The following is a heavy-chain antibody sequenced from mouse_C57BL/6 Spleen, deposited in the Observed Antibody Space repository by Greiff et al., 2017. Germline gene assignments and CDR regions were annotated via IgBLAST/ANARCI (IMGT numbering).Heavy chain of an antibody. CDR3: ARFTTVVVHYYAMDY. CDR1: GYAFSSYW. CDR2: IYPGDGDT. D-gene: IGHD1-1*01. Sequence: QVQLQQSGAELVKPGASVKISCKASGYAFSSYWMNWVKQRPGKGLEWIGQIYPGDGDTNYNGKFKGKATLTADNSSSTAYMQLSSLTSEDSAVYFCARFTTVVVHYYAMDYWGQGTSVTVSS. V-gene: IGHV1-80*01. J-gene: IGHJ4*01.